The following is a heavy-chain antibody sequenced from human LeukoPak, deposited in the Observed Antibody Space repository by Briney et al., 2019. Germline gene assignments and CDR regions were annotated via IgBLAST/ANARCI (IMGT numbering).Heavy chain of an antibody. CDR2: MSYSGST. J-gene: IGHJ4*02. CDR1: GGSISSSGYY. CDR3: ARQIYYDRSGYFYFN. Sequence: KSSETLSLTCTVSGGSISSSGYYWGWIRQPPGKGLECIGIMSYSGSTYYNPSLKSRVTMSVDTSKNHFSLKLSSVTAADTAVYYCARQIYYDRSGYFYFNWGQGTLVTVSS. D-gene: IGHD3-22*01. V-gene: IGHV4-39*01.